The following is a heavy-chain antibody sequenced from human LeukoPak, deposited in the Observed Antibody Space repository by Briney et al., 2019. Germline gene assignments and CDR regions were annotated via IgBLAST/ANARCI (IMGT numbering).Heavy chain of an antibody. CDR2: ISVSGSRT. J-gene: IGHJ4*02. V-gene: IGHV3-23*01. CDR3: AKLVYDSSSGY. D-gene: IGHD6-6*01. CDR1: GFTLSSYA. Sequence: GGSLRLSCAAPGFTLSSYAMSWVRQAPGKGLEWVSGISVSGSRTYYADSVKGRFTISRDNYKNTLYLQMNSLRAEDTAVYYCAKLVYDSSSGYWGQGTLVTVSS.